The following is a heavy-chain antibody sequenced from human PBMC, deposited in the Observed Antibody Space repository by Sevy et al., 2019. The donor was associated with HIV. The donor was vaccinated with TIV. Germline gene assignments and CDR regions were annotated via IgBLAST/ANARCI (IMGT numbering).Heavy chain of an antibody. CDR1: GGSFSGYY. CDR2: INYSGYT. CDR3: ARGTAGYCCGGSGYSPFDS. V-gene: IGHV4-34*01. D-gene: IGHD2-15*01. Sequence: SETLSLTCVLYGGSFSGYYWSWIRQPPGKGLEWIGEINYSGYTNYNPSLKSRVTISIDTSTNQFSLRLSSVTAADTVVYYGARGTAGYCCGGSGYSPFDSWGQGALVTVSS. J-gene: IGHJ5*01.